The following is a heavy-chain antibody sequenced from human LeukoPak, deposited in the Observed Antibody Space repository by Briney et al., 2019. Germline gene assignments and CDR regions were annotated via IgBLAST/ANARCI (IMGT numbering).Heavy chain of an antibody. D-gene: IGHD3-22*01. V-gene: IGHV4-59*01. CDR2: SYYSGSS. J-gene: IGHJ4*02. CDR1: GGSISSYY. CDR3: ARVRSSGYPPPPAFDY. Sequence: SETLSLTCTVSGGSISSYYWSGIRQPPGKGLEWIGYSYYSGSSKYNPSLKSRVTISVDTSKTQFSLKPSSVTAADTAVYYCARVRSSGYPPPPAFDYWGQGTLVTVSS.